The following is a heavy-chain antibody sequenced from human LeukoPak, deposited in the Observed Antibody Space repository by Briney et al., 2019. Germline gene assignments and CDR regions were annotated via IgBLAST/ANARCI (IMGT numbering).Heavy chain of an antibody. D-gene: IGHD3-22*01. J-gene: IGHJ4*02. CDR1: GFTFRSYG. V-gene: IGHV3-30*03. Sequence: GGSLRLSCVASGFTFRSYGMHWVRQAPGKGLEWVAVISYDGSNKYYADSVKGRFTISRDNSKNTLYLQMNSLRAEDTAVYYCARESETYYYDSSGYYSFDYWGQGTLVTVSS. CDR3: ARESETYYYDSSGYYSFDY. CDR2: ISYDGSNK.